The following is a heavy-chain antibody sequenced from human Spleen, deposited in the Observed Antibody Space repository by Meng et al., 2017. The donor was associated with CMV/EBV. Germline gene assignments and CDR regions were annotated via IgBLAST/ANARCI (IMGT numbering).Heavy chain of an antibody. CDR1: GFTFSSYW. Sequence: GESLKISCAASGFTFSSYWMSWVRQAPGKGLEWVAVISYDGSNKYYADSVKGRFTISRDNSKNTLYLQMNSLRAEDTAVYYCARTYYDFWSGYYWDYYGMDVWGQGTTVTVSS. CDR3: ARTYYDFWSGYYWDYYGMDV. CDR2: ISYDGSNK. D-gene: IGHD3-3*01. J-gene: IGHJ6*02. V-gene: IGHV3-30*03.